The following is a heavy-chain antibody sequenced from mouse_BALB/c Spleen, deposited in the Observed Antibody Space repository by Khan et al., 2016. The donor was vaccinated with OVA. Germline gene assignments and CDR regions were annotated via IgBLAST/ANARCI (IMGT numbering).Heavy chain of an antibody. J-gene: IGHJ1*01. D-gene: IGHD2-4*01. CDR2: ISFGSATI. CDR1: GFTFSTFG. Sequence: EVELVESGGGLVQPGGSRKLSCAASGFTFSTFGMHWVRQAPEKGLEWVAYISFGSATIYYADTVKGRFTISRDNPKNTLFLQMTSLRSEDTAIDSCARSMSTTWYFDVWGAGTTVTVSS. CDR3: ARSMSTTWYFDV. V-gene: IGHV5-17*02.